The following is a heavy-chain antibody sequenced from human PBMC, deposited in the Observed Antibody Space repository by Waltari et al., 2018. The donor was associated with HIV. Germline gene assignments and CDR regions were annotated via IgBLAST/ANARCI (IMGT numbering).Heavy chain of an antibody. CDR1: GFTFDDYA. CDR3: VRAPSPFISGWYYFDY. D-gene: IGHD6-19*01. J-gene: IGHJ4*02. V-gene: IGHV3-9*03. Sequence: VLLVESGGGLVQPGRSLRLSCAASGFTFDDYAMHWVRQTPGKGLEWVSGISWNSYNIAYADPVKGRFTISRDNANKSLSLQMNSLRAEDMALYYCVRAPSPFISGWYYFDYWGQGALVTVSS. CDR2: ISWNSYNI.